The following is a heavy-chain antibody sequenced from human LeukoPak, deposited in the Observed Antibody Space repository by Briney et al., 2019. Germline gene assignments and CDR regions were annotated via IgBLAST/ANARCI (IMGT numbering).Heavy chain of an antibody. Sequence: SETLSLTCTVSGGSISSSSYYWGGIRQPPGKGLEWSGEINHSGSTNYNPSLKSRVTISVDTSKNQFSLMLSSVTAADTAVYYCARGGEITIIVVVGYYFDYWGQGTLVTVSS. CDR2: INHSGST. V-gene: IGHV4-39*07. D-gene: IGHD3-22*01. CDR1: GGSISSSSYY. J-gene: IGHJ4*02. CDR3: ARGGEITIIVVVGYYFDY.